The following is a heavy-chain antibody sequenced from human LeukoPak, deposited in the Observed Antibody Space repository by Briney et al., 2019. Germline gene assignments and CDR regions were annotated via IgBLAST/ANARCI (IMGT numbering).Heavy chain of an antibody. D-gene: IGHD5/OR15-5a*01. V-gene: IGHV4-34*01. CDR3: ARSLRPPYYYYMDV. Sequence: SETLSLTGSVSGGSLSGYTWNWIRQSPGQGLEWVGEVNDGGRAHYHPSLKSRVTISVDTSKSQFSLMMRSVTAADTAVFFCARSLRPPYYYYMDVWGKGTTVTVSS. CDR1: GGSLSGYT. J-gene: IGHJ6*03. CDR2: VNDGGRA.